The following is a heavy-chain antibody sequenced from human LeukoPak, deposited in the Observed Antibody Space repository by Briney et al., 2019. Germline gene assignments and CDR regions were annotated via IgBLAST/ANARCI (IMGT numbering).Heavy chain of an antibody. Sequence: GESLEISCKGSGYSFTSYWIGWVRQLPGKGLEWMGIIYPGDSDTRYSPSFQGQVTISADKSISTAYLQWSSLKASDTAMYYCARTSADYYFDYWGQGTLVTVSS. CDR2: IYPGDSDT. J-gene: IGHJ4*02. CDR3: ARTSADYYFDY. CDR1: GYSFTSYW. V-gene: IGHV5-51*01.